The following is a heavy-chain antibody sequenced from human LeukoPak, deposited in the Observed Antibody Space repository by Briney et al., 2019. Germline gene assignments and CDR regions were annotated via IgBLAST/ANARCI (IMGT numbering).Heavy chain of an antibody. D-gene: IGHD3-22*01. CDR2: IYYSGST. CDR3: ARSGRDYYDSSGYYLGAYYFDY. CDR1: GGPISSYY. Sequence: SETLSLTCTVSGGPISSYYWSWIRQPPGKGLEWIGYIYYSGSTNYNPSLKSRVTISVDTSKNQFSLKLSSVTAADTAVYYCARSGRDYYDSSGYYLGAYYFDYWGQGTLVTVSS. J-gene: IGHJ4*02. V-gene: IGHV4-59*08.